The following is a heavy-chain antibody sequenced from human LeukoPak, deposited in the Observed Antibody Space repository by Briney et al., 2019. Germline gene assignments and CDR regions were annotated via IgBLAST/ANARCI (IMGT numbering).Heavy chain of an antibody. D-gene: IGHD3-22*01. J-gene: IGHJ4*02. V-gene: IGHV7-4-1*02. CDR2: INTNTGNP. CDR3: ARDLGVHYYDSSGSYEGY. Sequence: ASVKVSCKASGYTFTSYAMNWVRQAPGQGLEWMGWINTNTGNPTYAQGFTGRFVFSLDTSVSTAYLQISSLKAEDTAVYYCARDLGVHYYDSSGSYEGYWGQGTLVTVSS. CDR1: GYTFTSYA.